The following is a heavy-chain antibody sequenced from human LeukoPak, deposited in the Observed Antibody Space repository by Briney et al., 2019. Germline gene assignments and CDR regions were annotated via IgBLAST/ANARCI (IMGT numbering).Heavy chain of an antibody. Sequence: GGSLRLSCAASGFTFTNYWMSWVRQAPGKGLELVANIKQDRSEKYYVDSVKGRFTISRDNAKDSLYLQMNSLRAEDTAVYYCAILLTGRIFDYWGQGTLVTVSS. CDR3: AILLTGRIFDY. CDR2: IKQDRSEK. J-gene: IGHJ4*02. D-gene: IGHD3-9*01. V-gene: IGHV3-7*01. CDR1: GFTFTNYW.